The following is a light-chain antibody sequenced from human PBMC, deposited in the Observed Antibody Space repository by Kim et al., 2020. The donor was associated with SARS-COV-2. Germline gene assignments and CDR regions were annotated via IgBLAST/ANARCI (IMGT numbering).Light chain of an antibody. CDR2: SNY. Sequence: QRVTISWSGSDSRLRSKPVNCYQQFPGTPPKLLIYSNYRRPSGVPDRVSGSKSGTSAPLAISGLQSEDEADYYWAACDDSLDVWMFGGETQLTVL. V-gene: IGLV1-44*01. CDR3: AACDDSLDVWM. J-gene: IGLJ3*02. CDR1: DSRLRSKP.